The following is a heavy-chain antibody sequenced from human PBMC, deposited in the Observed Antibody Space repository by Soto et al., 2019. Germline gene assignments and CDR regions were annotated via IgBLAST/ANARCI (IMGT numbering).Heavy chain of an antibody. Sequence: SETLSLTCTVSGGSISSYYWSWIRQPPGKGLEWIGYIYYSGSTNYNPSLKSRVTISVDTSKNQFSLKLSSVTAADTAVYYCAREHSYSGYGVGGDYYYYYYMDVWGKGTTVTVSS. J-gene: IGHJ6*03. D-gene: IGHD5-12*01. V-gene: IGHV4-59*01. CDR2: IYYSGST. CDR3: AREHSYSGYGVGGDYYYYYYMDV. CDR1: GGSISSYY.